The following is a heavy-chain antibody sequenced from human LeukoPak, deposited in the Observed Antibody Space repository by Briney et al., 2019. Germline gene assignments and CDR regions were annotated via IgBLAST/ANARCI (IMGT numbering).Heavy chain of an antibody. Sequence: SETLSLTCTVSGGSISSGGYYWSWIRQHPGKGLEWIGYIYYSGSTYYNPSLKSRVTISVDTSKNQFSLKLSSVTAADTAVYYCARLGSGYYYYFDYWGQGTLVTVSS. CDR3: ARLGSGYYYYFDY. D-gene: IGHD3-22*01. V-gene: IGHV4-31*03. J-gene: IGHJ4*02. CDR1: GGSISSGGYY. CDR2: IYYSGST.